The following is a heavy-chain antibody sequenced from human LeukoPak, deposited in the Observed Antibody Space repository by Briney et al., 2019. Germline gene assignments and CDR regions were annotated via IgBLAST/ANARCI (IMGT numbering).Heavy chain of an antibody. Sequence: GGSLRLSCVASGFPFSSYWKTWVRQAPGKGLEWVANIKQDGSKKSYVDSVKGRFTISRDNAKNSLYLQMNSLRAEDTAIYYCTRVGYIDEGIDYWGQGTLVTVSS. CDR3: TRVGYIDEGIDY. CDR1: GFPFSSYW. D-gene: IGHD5-24*01. V-gene: IGHV3-7*04. J-gene: IGHJ4*02. CDR2: IKQDGSKK.